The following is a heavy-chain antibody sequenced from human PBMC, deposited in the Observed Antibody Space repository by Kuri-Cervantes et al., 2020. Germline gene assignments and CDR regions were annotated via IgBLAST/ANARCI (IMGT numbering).Heavy chain of an antibody. CDR1: GFTFSDYY. J-gene: IGHJ3*01. CDR2: ISSSGSTI. CDR3: ARSTVVALSLFDF. Sequence: GESLKISCAASGFTFSDYYMSWIRQAPGKGLEWVSYISSSGSTIYYADSVKGRFTISRDNAKNSLYLQMNSLRAEDTAVYYCARSTVVALSLFDFWGQGTMVTVSS. D-gene: IGHD4-23*01. V-gene: IGHV3-11*04.